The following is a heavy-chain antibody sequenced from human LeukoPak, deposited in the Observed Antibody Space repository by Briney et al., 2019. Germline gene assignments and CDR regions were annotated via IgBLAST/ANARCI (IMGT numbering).Heavy chain of an antibody. CDR3: AKFVVRGGPTDY. Sequence: GGSLRLSCTASGFTFSTYAMSWVRQAPGKGLEWVSTMNGSSDTTYYAESVKGRFTVSRDNSKDTLYLQMSSLRVEDTAVYYCAKFVVRGGPTDYWGQGTLVTVSS. D-gene: IGHD3-10*01. V-gene: IGHV3-23*01. CDR1: GFTFSTYA. CDR2: MNGSSDTT. J-gene: IGHJ4*02.